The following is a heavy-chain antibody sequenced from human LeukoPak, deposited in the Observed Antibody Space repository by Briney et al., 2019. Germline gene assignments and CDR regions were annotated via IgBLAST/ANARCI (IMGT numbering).Heavy chain of an antibody. CDR1: VRSFSGYH. Sequence: SETLSLTCAVYVRSFSGYHWSWIRRPPGKGLEWIGEINDSGNTNYKSSLKSRVTISADWSKNQFSLKMTSVTVADTAVYYCARQGHISAFDIWGQGNLVIVSS. D-gene: IGHD2-21*01. CDR3: ARQGHISAFDI. CDR2: INDSGNT. J-gene: IGHJ4*02. V-gene: IGHV4-34*01.